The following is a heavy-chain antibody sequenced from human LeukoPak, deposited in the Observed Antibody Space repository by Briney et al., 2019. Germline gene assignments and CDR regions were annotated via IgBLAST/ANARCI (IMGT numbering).Heavy chain of an antibody. Sequence: GGSLTLSCAASGFTFSSHAMSWVRQAPGKGLEWVSAISGSGGSTYYADSGKGRFTISRDNSKNTLYLQTNSLIAEDPSVYYCAKLNDGYAPCIAAAVGYWGQGTLVTVSS. D-gene: IGHD6-13*01. CDR2: ISGSGGST. CDR1: GFTFSSHA. J-gene: IGHJ4*02. CDR3: AKLNDGYAPCIAAAVGY. V-gene: IGHV3-23*01.